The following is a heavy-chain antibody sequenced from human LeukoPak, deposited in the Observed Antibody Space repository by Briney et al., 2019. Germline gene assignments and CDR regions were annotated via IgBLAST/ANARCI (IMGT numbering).Heavy chain of an antibody. CDR2: IKQDGSEK. V-gene: IGHV3-7*03. D-gene: IGHD6-13*01. J-gene: IGHJ6*02. CDR3: ARVKVAAAGPIYYYYGMDV. CDR1: GFTFSIYW. Sequence: PGGSLRLSCAASGFTFSIYWMSWVRQAPGKGLEWVANIKQDGSEKYYVDSVKGRFTISRDNAKNSLYLQMNSLRAEDTAVYYCARVKVAAAGPIYYYYGMDVWGQGTTVTVSS.